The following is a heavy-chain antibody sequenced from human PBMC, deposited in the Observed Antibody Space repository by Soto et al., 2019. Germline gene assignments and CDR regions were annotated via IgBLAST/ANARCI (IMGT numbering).Heavy chain of an antibody. V-gene: IGHV3-23*01. CDR3: AKGRGYSGYDSVDY. J-gene: IGHJ4*02. CDR2: ISGSGGST. CDR1: GFTFSSYA. D-gene: IGHD5-12*01. Sequence: GGSLRLSCAASGFTFSSYAMSWVRQAPGKGLEWVSAISGSGGSTYYADSVKGRFTISRDNSKNRLYLQMNSLRAEDTAVYYCAKGRGYSGYDSVDYWGQGTLVTVSS.